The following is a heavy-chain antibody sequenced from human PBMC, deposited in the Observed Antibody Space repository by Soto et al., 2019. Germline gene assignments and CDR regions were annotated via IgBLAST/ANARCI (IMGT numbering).Heavy chain of an antibody. D-gene: IGHD3-9*01. Sequence: ASVKVSCKASGYTFTSYDINWVRQATGQGLEWMGWMNPNSGNTGYAQKFQGRVTMTRNTSISTAYMELSSLRSEDTAVYYCARGAYYDILTGYLACVSWFDPWGQGTLVTVSS. CDR3: ARGAYYDILTGYLACVSWFDP. V-gene: IGHV1-8*01. CDR2: MNPNSGNT. CDR1: GYTFTSYD. J-gene: IGHJ5*02.